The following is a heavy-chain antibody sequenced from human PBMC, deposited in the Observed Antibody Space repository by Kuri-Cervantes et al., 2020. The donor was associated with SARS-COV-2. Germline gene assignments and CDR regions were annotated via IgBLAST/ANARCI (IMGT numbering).Heavy chain of an antibody. Sequence: SVKVSCKVSGYTFTGYCMHWVRQAPGQGREWMGWINPNTGGTNYAQKFQGWVTMTRETSISTVYMELNRLRSDDTGVYYCARGGAAWGVLRFFDWFEAFETWGQGTMFTVSS. CDR2: INPNTGGT. V-gene: IGHV1-2*04. J-gene: IGHJ3*02. CDR1: GYTFTGYC. D-gene: IGHD3-9*01. CDR3: ARGGAAWGVLRFFDWFEAFET.